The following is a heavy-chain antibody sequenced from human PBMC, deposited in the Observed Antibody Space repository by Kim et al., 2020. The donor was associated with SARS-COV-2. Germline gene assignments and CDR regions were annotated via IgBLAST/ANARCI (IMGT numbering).Heavy chain of an antibody. CDR3: ARGYYDGSGYFSYYFDY. D-gene: IGHD3-22*01. J-gene: IGHJ4*02. V-gene: IGHV3-30*01. Sequence: VKGRFTISRDNSKNTLYLQMNSLRAEDTAVYYCARGYYDGSGYFSYYFDYWGQGTLVTVSS.